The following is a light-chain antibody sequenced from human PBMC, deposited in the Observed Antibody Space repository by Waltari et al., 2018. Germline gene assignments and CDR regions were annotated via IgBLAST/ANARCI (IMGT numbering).Light chain of an antibody. Sequence: QSALTQPASVSGSPGQSITISCTGTSSDVGSYNLVSWYQQHPGTAPKLMIYEVSKRPSGVSNRFSGSKAGNTASLTISGLQAEDEADYYCCSYAGSSTLVVFGGGTKLTVL. J-gene: IGLJ2*01. V-gene: IGLV2-23*02. CDR1: SSDVGSYNL. CDR2: EVS. CDR3: CSYAGSSTLVV.